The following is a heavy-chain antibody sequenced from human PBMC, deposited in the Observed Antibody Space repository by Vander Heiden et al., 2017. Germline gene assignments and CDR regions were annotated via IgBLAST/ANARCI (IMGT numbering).Heavy chain of an antibody. V-gene: IGHV3-23*01. CDR1: GFTFSSYA. CDR2: ISSGGSIT. Sequence: EVQLLESGGGLVQPGGSLRLSCAASGFTFSSYAMNWVRQAPGKGLEWVSAISSGGSITYYADSVKGRFTISRDNSKNTLYLQMNSLRAEDTAVYYCAKGSRAGTSHCFDYWGQGTLVTVSS. J-gene: IGHJ4*02. CDR3: AKGSRAGTSHCFDY. D-gene: IGHD1-1*01.